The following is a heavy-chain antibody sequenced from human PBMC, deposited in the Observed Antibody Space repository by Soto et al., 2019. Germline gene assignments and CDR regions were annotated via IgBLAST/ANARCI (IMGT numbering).Heavy chain of an antibody. CDR3: ARGDILTGYYSGFDY. V-gene: IGHV1-2*04. CDR2: INPNSGGT. D-gene: IGHD3-9*01. CDR1: GYTFTGYY. Sequence: VKVSCKASGYTFTGYYMHWVRQAPGQGLEWMGWINPNSGGTNYAQKFQGWVTMTRDTSISTAYMELSRLRSDDTAVYYCARGDILTGYYSGFDYWGQGTLVTVSS. J-gene: IGHJ4*02.